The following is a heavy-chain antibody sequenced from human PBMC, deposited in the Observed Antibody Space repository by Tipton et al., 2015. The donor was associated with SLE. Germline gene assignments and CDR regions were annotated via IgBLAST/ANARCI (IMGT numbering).Heavy chain of an antibody. J-gene: IGHJ4*02. CDR1: GYSISSGYY. CDR3: ARNYYDSSGEVGFDY. V-gene: IGHV4-38-2*01. CDR2: IYHSGST. Sequence: LSLTCAVSGYSISSGYYWGWIRQPPGKGLEWIGSIYHSGSTYYNPSLKSRVTISVDTSKNQFSLKLSSVTAADTAVYYCARNYYDSSGEVGFDYWGQGTLVTVSS. D-gene: IGHD3-22*01.